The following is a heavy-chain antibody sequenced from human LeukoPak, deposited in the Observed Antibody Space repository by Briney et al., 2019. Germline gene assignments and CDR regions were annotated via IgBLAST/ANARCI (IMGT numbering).Heavy chain of an antibody. D-gene: IGHD5-18*01. CDR2: ISGSGGST. CDR3: ASDTAMVIYYYYYMDV. Sequence: GGSLRLSCAASGFTFSSYAMSWVRQAPGKGLEWVSAISGSGGSTYYADSVKGRFTISRDNSKNTLYLQMNSLRAEDTAVYYCASDTAMVIYYYYYMDVWGKGTTVTVSS. V-gene: IGHV3-23*01. J-gene: IGHJ6*03. CDR1: GFTFSSYA.